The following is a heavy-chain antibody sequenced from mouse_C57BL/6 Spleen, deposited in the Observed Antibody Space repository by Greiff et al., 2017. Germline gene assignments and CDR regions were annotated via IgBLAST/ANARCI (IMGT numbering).Heavy chain of an antibody. D-gene: IGHD1-1*01. CDR2: IDPSDSDP. V-gene: IGHV1-52*01. CDR1: GYTFSSYW. Sequence: VQLLQPGAELVRPGSSVKLSCKASGYTFSSYWMHWVKQRPIQGLAWIGTIDPSDSDPPSNQKFKDKATLTVDKCSSTAYMQLSSLTSEDSAVYYCARIYYGSSVFDYWGQGTTLTVSS. J-gene: IGHJ2*01. CDR3: ARIYYGSSVFDY.